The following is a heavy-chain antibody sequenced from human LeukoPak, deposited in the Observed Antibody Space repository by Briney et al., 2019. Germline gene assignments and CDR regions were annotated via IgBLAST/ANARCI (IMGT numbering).Heavy chain of an antibody. D-gene: IGHD5-18*01. CDR2: IGSSGSYI. V-gene: IGHV3-21*01. Sequence: GGSLRLSCAASGFTLSIYSMNWVRQAPGKGLEWVSSIGSSGSYIYYADSVKGRFTISRDNAKNSLYLQMSSLRAEDTAVYYCARGTGNTAMVSYWGQGILVTVSS. J-gene: IGHJ4*02. CDR1: GFTLSIYS. CDR3: ARGTGNTAMVSY.